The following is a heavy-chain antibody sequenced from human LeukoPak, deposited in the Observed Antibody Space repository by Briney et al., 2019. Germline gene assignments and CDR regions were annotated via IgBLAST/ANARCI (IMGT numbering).Heavy chain of an antibody. CDR1: GFTFSSYG. V-gene: IGHV3-30*03. Sequence: GGSLRLSCAASGFTFSSYGMHWVRQAPGKGLEWVAVISYDGNNEYYADSVKGRFTISRDNAKNTLYLQMNSLRAEDTAVYYCARDDSSSGFYFWGQGTLVTVSS. D-gene: IGHD3-22*01. CDR2: ISYDGNNE. J-gene: IGHJ4*02. CDR3: ARDDSSSGFYF.